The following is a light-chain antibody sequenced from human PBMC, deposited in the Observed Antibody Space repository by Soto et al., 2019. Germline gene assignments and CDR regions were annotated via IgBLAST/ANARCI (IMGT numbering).Light chain of an antibody. V-gene: IGLV1-47*02. CDR3: AAWGDSLSGYV. CDR2: SNN. CDR1: SSNIGSNY. J-gene: IGLJ1*01. Sequence: QSVLTQPPSASGTPGQRVTISCSGSSSNIGSNYVYWYQQLPGTAPKLLIYSNNQWPSGVPDRFSGSKSGTSASLAISGLRSEDGADYYCAAWGDSLSGYVFGTGTKVTV.